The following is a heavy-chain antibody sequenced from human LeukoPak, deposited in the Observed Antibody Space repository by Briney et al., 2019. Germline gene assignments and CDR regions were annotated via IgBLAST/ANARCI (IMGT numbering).Heavy chain of an antibody. CDR2: ISYDGSNK. J-gene: IGHJ6*02. Sequence: GRSLRLSCAASGFTFSSYGMHWVRQAPGKGLEWVAVISYDGSNKYYADSVKGRFTIPRDNSKNTLYLQMNSLRAEDTAVYYCARRDGYRGMDVWGQGTTVTVSS. CDR1: GFTFSSYG. V-gene: IGHV3-30*03. CDR3: ARRDGYRGMDV. D-gene: IGHD5-24*01.